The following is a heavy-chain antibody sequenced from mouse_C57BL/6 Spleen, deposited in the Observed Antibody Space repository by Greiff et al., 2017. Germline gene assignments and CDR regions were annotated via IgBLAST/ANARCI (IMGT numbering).Heavy chain of an antibody. Sequence: EVKLVESGGGLVKPGGSLKLSCAASGFTFSSYTMSWVRQTPEKRLEWVATISGGGGNTYYPDSVKGRFTISRDNAKNTLYLQMCSLRSEDTALYYCARLTTVVATEGYFDYWGQGTTLTVSS. D-gene: IGHD1-1*01. J-gene: IGHJ2*01. CDR1: GFTFSSYT. CDR2: ISGGGGNT. CDR3: ARLTTVVATEGYFDY. V-gene: IGHV5-9*01.